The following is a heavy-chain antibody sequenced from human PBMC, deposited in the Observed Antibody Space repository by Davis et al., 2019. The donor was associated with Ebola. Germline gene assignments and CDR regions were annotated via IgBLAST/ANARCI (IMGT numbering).Heavy chain of an antibody. Sequence: GESLKISCVGSGFTFSDYYMTWIRQAPGKGLEWVAYIHSSGGTTYYADSVKGRFTISRDNSKNTLYLQMNSLRAEDTAVYYCAKDRGGSYYQGYFDYWGQGTLVTVSS. CDR1: GFTFSDYY. V-gene: IGHV3-11*01. D-gene: IGHD1-26*01. J-gene: IGHJ4*02. CDR3: AKDRGGSYYQGYFDY. CDR2: IHSSGGTT.